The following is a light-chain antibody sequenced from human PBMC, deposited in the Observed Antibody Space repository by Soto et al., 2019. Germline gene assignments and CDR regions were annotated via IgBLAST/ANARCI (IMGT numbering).Light chain of an antibody. V-gene: IGKV3D-15*01. CDR2: DIF. Sequence: EIVMTQSPATLSVSPGERATLSCRASQSVGSDLAWYQQKPGQAPRLVIYDIFTRATGVPTRISGSGSGTDFTLTISRLEPEDFAVYFCQHYGSSPPYTFGQGTRLEIK. J-gene: IGKJ5*01. CDR1: QSVGSD. CDR3: QHYGSSPPYT.